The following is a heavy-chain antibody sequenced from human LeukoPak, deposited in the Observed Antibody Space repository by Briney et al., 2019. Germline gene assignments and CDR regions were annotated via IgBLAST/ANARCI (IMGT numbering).Heavy chain of an antibody. CDR2: INPNSGGT. J-gene: IGHJ4*02. Sequence: GASVKVSCKASGCTFTGYYMHWVRQAPGQGLEWMGRINPNSGGTNYAQKFQGRVTMTRDTSISTAYMELSRLRSDDTAVYYCARYYYDSSGYNFDYWGQGTLVTVSS. CDR3: ARYYYDSSGYNFDY. D-gene: IGHD3-22*01. CDR1: GCTFTGYY. V-gene: IGHV1-2*06.